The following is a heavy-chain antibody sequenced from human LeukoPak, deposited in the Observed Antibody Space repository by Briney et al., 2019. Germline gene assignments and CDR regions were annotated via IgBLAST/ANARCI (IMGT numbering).Heavy chain of an antibody. D-gene: IGHD3-16*01. Sequence: ASVQVSCKASGYTFTGYYFHWVRQAPGQGLEWMGWINPNSGGTTYAEKFQGRLTMTRDTSISTAYMELSRLRSDDTAVYYCARARVDYVWGSYGHFDYWGQGSLVTVSS. CDR3: ARARVDYVWGSYGHFDY. CDR1: GYTFTGYY. V-gene: IGHV1-2*02. CDR2: INPNSGGT. J-gene: IGHJ4*02.